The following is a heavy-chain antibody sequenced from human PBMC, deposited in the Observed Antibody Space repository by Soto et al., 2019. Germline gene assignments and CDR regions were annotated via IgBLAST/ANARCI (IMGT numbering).Heavy chain of an antibody. CDR3: AKDYSSCFDY. J-gene: IGHJ4*02. V-gene: IGHV3-30*18. Sequence: GGSLRLSCAASGFTFSSYGMHWVRQAPGKGLEWVAVISYDGSNKYYAESVKGRFTISRDNSKNTLYLQINSLRAEDTAVYYCAKDYSSCFDYWGQGTLVTVSS. CDR1: GFTFSSYG. D-gene: IGHD6-6*01. CDR2: ISYDGSNK.